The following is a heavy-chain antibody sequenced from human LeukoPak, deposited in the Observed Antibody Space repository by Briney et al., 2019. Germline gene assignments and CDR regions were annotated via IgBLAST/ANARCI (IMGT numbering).Heavy chain of an antibody. CDR2: IYYSGST. CDR1: GGSVSSSSYY. D-gene: IGHD4-17*01. V-gene: IGHV4-61*01. Sequence: SETLSLTCTASGGSVSSSSYYWSWIRQPPGKGLEWIGYIYYSGSTNYNPSLKSRVTISVDTSKNQFSLKLSSVTAADTAVYYCARRLYYGYFDYWGQGTLVTVSS. CDR3: ARRLYYGYFDY. J-gene: IGHJ4*02.